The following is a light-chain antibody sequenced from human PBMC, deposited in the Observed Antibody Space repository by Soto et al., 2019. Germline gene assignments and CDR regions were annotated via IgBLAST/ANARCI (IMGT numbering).Light chain of an antibody. CDR1: QSVSSIY. Sequence: EIVLTQSPGTLSLSPGERATLSCRASQSVSSIYLAWYQQKPGQAPRLLIYGASIRATGIPDRFSGSGSGTAFTLTISRLEPEDFAVYYCQQYGSSSLTFGQGTRLEIK. CDR2: GAS. V-gene: IGKV3-20*01. CDR3: QQYGSSSLT. J-gene: IGKJ5*01.